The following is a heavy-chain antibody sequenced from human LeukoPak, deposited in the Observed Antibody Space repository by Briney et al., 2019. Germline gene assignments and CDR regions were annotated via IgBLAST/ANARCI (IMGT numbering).Heavy chain of an antibody. Sequence: GGSLRLSCAASGFTFSGSAMHWVRQASGKGLDWVGRIRSKANSYATAYAASVKGRFTIPRDDSKNTAYLQMNSLKTEDTAVYYCAVLRYFDWLSKGYFDYWGQGTLVTVSS. V-gene: IGHV3-73*01. D-gene: IGHD3-9*01. CDR3: AVLRYFDWLSKGYFDY. CDR2: IRSKANSYAT. J-gene: IGHJ4*02. CDR1: GFTFSGSA.